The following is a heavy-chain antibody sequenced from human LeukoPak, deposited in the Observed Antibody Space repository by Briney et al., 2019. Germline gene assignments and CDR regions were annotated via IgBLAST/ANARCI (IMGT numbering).Heavy chain of an antibody. J-gene: IGHJ4*02. CDR2: ISGSGGST. CDR1: GFTFGSYA. Sequence: PGGFLRPPCAASGFTFGSYAMYWVRQAPGKGLEWVSGISGSGGSTFYADSVKGRFTISRDNSENTVYLQMNSLRDDDTAVYYCAKTTAGYSSGRYPGWPVDYWGQGTLVTVSS. D-gene: IGHD6-19*01. V-gene: IGHV3-23*01. CDR3: AKTTAGYSSGRYPGWPVDY.